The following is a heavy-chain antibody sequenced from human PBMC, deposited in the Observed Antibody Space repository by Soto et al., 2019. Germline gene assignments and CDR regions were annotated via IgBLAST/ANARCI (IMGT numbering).Heavy chain of an antibody. J-gene: IGHJ6*02. CDR1: GFTFSSYS. CDR3: ARTMATKPYYYGMDV. D-gene: IGHD5-12*01. CDR2: ISSSSSYI. Sequence: GGSLRLSCAASGFTFSSYSMNWVRQAPGKGLEWVSSISSSSSYIYYADSVKGRFTISRDNAKNSLYLQTNSLRAEDTAVYYCARTMATKPYYYGMDVWGQGTTVTVSS. V-gene: IGHV3-21*01.